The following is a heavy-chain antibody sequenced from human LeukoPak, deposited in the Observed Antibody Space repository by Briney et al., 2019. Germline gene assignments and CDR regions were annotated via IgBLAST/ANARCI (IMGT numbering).Heavy chain of an antibody. CDR2: INHSGST. D-gene: IGHD6-19*01. J-gene: IGHJ4*02. Sequence: SETLSLACAVYGGSFSGYYWSWIRQPPGKGLEWIGEINHSGSTNYSPSLKSRVTISVDTSKNQFSLKLSSVTAADTAVYYCATVAGPRILDDYWGQGTLVTVSS. V-gene: IGHV4-34*01. CDR1: GGSFSGYY. CDR3: ATVAGPRILDDY.